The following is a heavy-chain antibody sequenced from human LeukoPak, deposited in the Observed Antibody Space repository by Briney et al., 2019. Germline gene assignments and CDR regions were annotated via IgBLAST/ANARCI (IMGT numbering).Heavy chain of an antibody. CDR1: GYTFTSYT. CDR2: INTNTGNP. Sequence: ASVKVSCKASGYTFTSYTINWVRQAPGQGLEWMGWINTNTGNPTYAQGFTGRFVFSSDTSVSMAYLQISSLKAEDTAVYYCARGRYCSGGSCYDHPIRFDYWGQGTLVTVSS. V-gene: IGHV7-4-1*04. J-gene: IGHJ4*02. D-gene: IGHD2-15*01. CDR3: ARGRYCSGGSCYDHPIRFDY.